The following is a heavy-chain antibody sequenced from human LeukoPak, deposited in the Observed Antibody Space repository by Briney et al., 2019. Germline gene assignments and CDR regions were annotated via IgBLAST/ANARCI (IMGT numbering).Heavy chain of an antibody. V-gene: IGHV1-69*05. CDR1: GGTFSSYA. Sequence: SVKVSCKASGGTFSSYAISWVRQAPGQGLEWMGGINPIFGTANYAQKFQGRVTITTDESTSTAYMELSSLRSEDTAVYYCARGDYYDSSGFTFDYCYYMDVWGKGTTVTVSS. CDR3: ARGDYYDSSGFTFDYCYYMDV. CDR2: INPIFGTA. D-gene: IGHD3-22*01. J-gene: IGHJ6*03.